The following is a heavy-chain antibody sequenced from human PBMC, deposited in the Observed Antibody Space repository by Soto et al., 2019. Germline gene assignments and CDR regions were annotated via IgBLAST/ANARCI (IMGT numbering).Heavy chain of an antibody. CDR2: IYSGGST. CDR3: ARQTTTGWFDP. J-gene: IGHJ5*02. Sequence: GGSLRLSCAASGFTVSSNYMSWVRQAPEKGLEWVSVIYSGGSTYYADSVKGRFTISRDNSKNTLYLQMNSLRVEDTAVYYCARQTTTGWFDPWGQGILVTVSS. V-gene: IGHV3-53*01. D-gene: IGHD1-1*01. CDR1: GFTVSSNY.